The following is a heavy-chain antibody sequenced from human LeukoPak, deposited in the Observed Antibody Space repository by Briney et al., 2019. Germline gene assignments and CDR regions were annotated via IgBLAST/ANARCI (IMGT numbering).Heavy chain of an antibody. CDR2: IYYSGST. CDR1: GGSVSSGSYY. J-gene: IGHJ6*02. D-gene: IGHD1-14*01. V-gene: IGHV4-61*01. Sequence: SETLSLTCTVSGGSVSSGSYYWGWIRQPPGKGLEWIGYIYYSGSTNYNPSLKSRVTISVDTSKNQFSLKLSSVTAADTAVYYCAREGTTYPYYYYGMDVWGQGTTVTVSS. CDR3: AREGTTYPYYYYGMDV.